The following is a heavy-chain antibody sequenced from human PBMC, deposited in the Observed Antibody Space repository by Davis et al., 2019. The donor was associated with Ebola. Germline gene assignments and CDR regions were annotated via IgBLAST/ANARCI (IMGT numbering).Heavy chain of an antibody. V-gene: IGHV1-69*13. J-gene: IGHJ3*02. CDR1: GGTFISYT. D-gene: IGHD3-3*01. CDR2: IIPMFGTA. CDR3: ARSSRFLEWLGVFDI. Sequence: SVQVSCKASGGTFISYTIDWVRQAHGQGLEWMGGIIPMFGTAKYAQKFQGRVTITADESTSTAYMELSSLRSEDTAVYYCARSSRFLEWLGVFDIWGQGTMVTVSS.